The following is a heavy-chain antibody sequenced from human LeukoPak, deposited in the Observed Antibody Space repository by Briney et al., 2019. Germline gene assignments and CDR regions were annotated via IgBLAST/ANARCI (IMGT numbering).Heavy chain of an antibody. CDR1: GFTFSSYS. D-gene: IGHD2-15*01. CDR3: AKNRGYCSGGSCYFDY. V-gene: IGHV3-48*01. CDR2: ISSSSSTI. Sequence: PGGSLRLSCAASGFTFSSYSMNWVRQAPGKGLEWVSYISSSSSTIYYADSVKGRFTISRDNAKNSLYLQMNSLRAEDTAVYYCAKNRGYCSGGSCYFDYWGQGTLVTVSS. J-gene: IGHJ4*02.